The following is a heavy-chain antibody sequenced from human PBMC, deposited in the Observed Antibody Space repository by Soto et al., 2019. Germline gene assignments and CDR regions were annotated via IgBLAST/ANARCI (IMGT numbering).Heavy chain of an antibody. CDR1: GFTFSSYW. CDR3: ARVMEQWLSHAFDI. CDR2: IKQDGSEK. Sequence: GGSPRLSCAASGFTFSSYWMSWVRQAPGKGLEWVANIKQDGSEKYYVDSVKGRFTISRDNAKNSLYLQMNSLRAEDTAVYYCARVMEQWLSHAFDIWGQGTMVTVSS. D-gene: IGHD6-19*01. V-gene: IGHV3-7*01. J-gene: IGHJ3*02.